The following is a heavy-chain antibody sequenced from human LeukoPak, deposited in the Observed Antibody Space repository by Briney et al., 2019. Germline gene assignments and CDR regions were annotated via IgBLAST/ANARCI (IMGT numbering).Heavy chain of an antibody. CDR1: GGTFSSYT. CDR2: ISAYNGNT. D-gene: IGHD6-13*01. J-gene: IGHJ4*02. Sequence: GASVKVSCKASGGTFSSYTISWVRQAPGQGLEWMGWISAYNGNTNYAQKLQGRVTMTTDTSTSTAYMELRSLRSDDTAVHYCARDSSLNIAAAGTFDYWGQGTLVTVSS. V-gene: IGHV1-18*01. CDR3: ARDSSLNIAAAGTFDY.